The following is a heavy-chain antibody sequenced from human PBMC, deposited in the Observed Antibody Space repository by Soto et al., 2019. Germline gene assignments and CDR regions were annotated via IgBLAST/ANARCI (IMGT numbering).Heavy chain of an antibody. D-gene: IGHD3-22*01. J-gene: IGHJ4*02. V-gene: IGHV3-11*01. CDR1: GFTFSDYY. CDR2: IDSSGSII. Sequence: RGSLRLSCSASGFTFSDYYMSWIRQAPGKGLEWISYIDSSGSIIYYADSVKGRFTISRDNAKNSLYLQMNSLRAEDTAVYYCARDLGCYDSSGYFDYWGQGTLVTVSS. CDR3: ARDLGCYDSSGYFDY.